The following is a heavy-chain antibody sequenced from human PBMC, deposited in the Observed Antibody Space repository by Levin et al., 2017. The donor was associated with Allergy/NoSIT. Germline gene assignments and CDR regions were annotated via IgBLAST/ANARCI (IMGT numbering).Heavy chain of an antibody. CDR1: EFTFSSYA. CDR2: ITNNGGTT. J-gene: IGHJ4*02. Sequence: PGGSLRLSCAASEFTFSSYAMSWVRQAPGKGLEWVSGITNNGGTTYYADSVKGRFTISRDNSKNTLYLQMNGLRAGDTAVYYCAKDAYDFWSGPSDYWGQGTLVTVSS. D-gene: IGHD3-3*01. CDR3: AKDAYDFWSGPSDY. V-gene: IGHV3-23*01.